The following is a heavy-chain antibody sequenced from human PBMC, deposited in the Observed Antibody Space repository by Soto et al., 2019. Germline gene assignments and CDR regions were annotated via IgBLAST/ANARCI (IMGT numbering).Heavy chain of an antibody. CDR2: ISSSSSYI. Sequence: EVQLVESGGGLVKPGGSLRLSCAASGFTFSSYSMNWVRQAPGKWLEWVSSISSSSSYIYYADSVKGRFTISRDNAKNSLYLQMNSLRAEDTAVYYWARDALLVAFDYWGQGTLVTVSS. V-gene: IGHV3-21*01. J-gene: IGHJ4*02. D-gene: IGHD3-10*01. CDR1: GFTFSSYS. CDR3: ARDALLVAFDY.